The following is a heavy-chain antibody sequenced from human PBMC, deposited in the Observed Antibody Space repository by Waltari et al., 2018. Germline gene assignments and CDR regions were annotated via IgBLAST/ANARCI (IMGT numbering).Heavy chain of an antibody. CDR2: IIPIFGTA. J-gene: IGHJ6*03. D-gene: IGHD1-26*01. CDR1: GGTFSSYA. V-gene: IGHV1-69*05. CDR3: ARGEASGSYPGYYYYMDV. Sequence: QVQLVQSGAEVKKPGSSVKVSCKASGGTFSSYAISWVRQAPAQGLEWMGGIIPIFGTANYAQKFQGRVTITTDESTSTAYMELSSLRSEDTAVYYCARGEASGSYPGYYYYMDVWGKGTTVTVSS.